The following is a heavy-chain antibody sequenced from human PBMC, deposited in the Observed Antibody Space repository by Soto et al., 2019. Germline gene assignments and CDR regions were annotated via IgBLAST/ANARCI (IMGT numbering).Heavy chain of an antibody. CDR2: IYYSGST. D-gene: IGHD3-3*01. Sequence: SETLSLTCTVSGGSISSYYWSWIRQPPGKGLEWIGYIYYSGSTNYNPSLKSRVTISVDTSKNQFSLKLSSVTAADTAVYYCARVKGGEYYDLWSGYPYNWFDPWGQGTLVTVSS. CDR3: ARVKGGEYYDLWSGYPYNWFDP. J-gene: IGHJ5*02. CDR1: GGSISSYY. V-gene: IGHV4-59*01.